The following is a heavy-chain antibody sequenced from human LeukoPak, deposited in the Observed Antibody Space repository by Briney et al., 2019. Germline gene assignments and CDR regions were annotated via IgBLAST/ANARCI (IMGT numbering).Heavy chain of an antibody. CDR2: IYYSGST. Sequence: SETLSLTCTVSGDSISSYYWSWIRQPPGKGLEWIGYIYYSGSTNYNPSLKSRVTISVDTSKNQFSLKLSSVTAADTAVYYCARHRKVATSYFDYWGQGTLVTVSS. J-gene: IGHJ4*02. CDR1: GDSISSYY. V-gene: IGHV4-59*08. CDR3: ARHRKVATSYFDY. D-gene: IGHD5-12*01.